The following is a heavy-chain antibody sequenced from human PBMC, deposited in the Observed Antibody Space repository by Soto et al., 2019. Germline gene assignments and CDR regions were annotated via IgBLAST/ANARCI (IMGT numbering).Heavy chain of an antibody. CDR2: MNPNSGNT. V-gene: IGHV1-8*01. J-gene: IGHJ4*02. D-gene: IGHD6-19*01. Sequence: QVQLVQSGAEVKKPGASVKVSCKASGYTFTCYDIYWVRQATGQGLEWMRWMNPNSGNTGNAQKFQSRVTMTRNTSINTAYMELSSLRSEDTAVYYCAREYSSGWSKNWGQGTLVTVSS. CDR3: AREYSSGWSKN. CDR1: GYTFTCYD.